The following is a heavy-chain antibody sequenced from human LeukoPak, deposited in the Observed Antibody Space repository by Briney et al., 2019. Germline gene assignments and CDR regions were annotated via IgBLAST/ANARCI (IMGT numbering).Heavy chain of an antibody. J-gene: IGHJ3*02. D-gene: IGHD3-3*01. CDR1: GFVFEDFA. Sequence: GRSLRLSCAASGFVFEDFAMNWVRQVPGKGLEWVSDISWNSDRKRYADSVKGRFTISRDNAKKSLYLEMNSLRVEDTAFYCAKSRGIGVRAFDIWGQGTMVTVSS. V-gene: IGHV3-9*01. CDR2: ISWNSDRK. CDR3: AKSRGIGVRAFDI.